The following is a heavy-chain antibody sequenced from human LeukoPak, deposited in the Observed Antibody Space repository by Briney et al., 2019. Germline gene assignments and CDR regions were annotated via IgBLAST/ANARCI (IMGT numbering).Heavy chain of an antibody. CDR2: ISSSSSYI. D-gene: IGHD6-6*01. V-gene: IGHV3-21*01. J-gene: IGHJ6*03. CDR3: ARGTIAARPSYYYYMDV. Sequence: GGSLRLSCAASGFTFSSYSMNWVRQAPGKGLEWVSSISSSSSYIYYADSVKGRFTISRDNAKNSLYLQMNSLRAEDAAVYYCARGTIAARPSYYYYMDVWGKGTTVTVSS. CDR1: GFTFSSYS.